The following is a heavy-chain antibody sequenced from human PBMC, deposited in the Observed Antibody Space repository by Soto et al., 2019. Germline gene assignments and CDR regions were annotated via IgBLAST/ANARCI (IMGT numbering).Heavy chain of an antibody. D-gene: IGHD3-3*01. V-gene: IGHV4-30-4*01. J-gene: IGHJ6*02. Sequence: PSESLSLTCTVSGGSISSGDYYWSWIRQPPGKGLEWIGYIYYSGSTYYNPSLKSRVTISVDTSKNQFSLKLSSVTAADTAVYYCAKDLGEVTIFAVVITDYYYYYGMDVWGQGTTVNVSS. CDR1: GGSISSGDYY. CDR3: AKDLGEVTIFAVVITDYYYYYGMDV. CDR2: IYYSGST.